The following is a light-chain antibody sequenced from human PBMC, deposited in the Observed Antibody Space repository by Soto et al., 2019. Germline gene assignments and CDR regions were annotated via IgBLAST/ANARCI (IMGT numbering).Light chain of an antibody. CDR1: SSDVGGYNY. Sequence: QSVLTQPRAGSGSPGQSVTISFTGTSSDVGGYNYVSWYQQHPGKAPKLMIYDVSKRPSGVPDRFSGSKSGNTASLTISGLQAEYEADYDCCSYASSYTFPHVFLTGTKLTV. J-gene: IGLJ1*01. V-gene: IGLV2-11*01. CDR2: DVS. CDR3: CSYASSYTFPHV.